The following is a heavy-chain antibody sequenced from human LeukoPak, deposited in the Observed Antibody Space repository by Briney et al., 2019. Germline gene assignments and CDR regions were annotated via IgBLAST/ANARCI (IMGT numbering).Heavy chain of an antibody. J-gene: IGHJ4*02. V-gene: IGHV4-59*01. CDR1: GGSISSYY. Sequence: SETLSLTCTVSGGSISSYYWSWIRQPPGKGLEWIGYIYYSGSTNYNPSLKSRVTISVDTSKNQFSLKLSSVTAADTAVYYCARRDSSGSLDYWGQGTLVTVSS. D-gene: IGHD3-22*01. CDR3: ARRDSSGSLDY. CDR2: IYYSGST.